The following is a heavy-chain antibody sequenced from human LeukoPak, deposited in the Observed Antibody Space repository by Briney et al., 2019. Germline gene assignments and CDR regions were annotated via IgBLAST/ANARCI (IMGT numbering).Heavy chain of an antibody. CDR1: GGSISRSSYY. Sequence: SQTLSLTCTVSGGSISRSSYYWGWIRQPPGKGLEWIGSTYYSGSTYYNPSLKSRVTISVDTSKNQFSLKLSSVTAADTAVYYCARDCSSTSCQRDYWGQGTLVTVSS. CDR3: ARDCSSTSCQRDY. D-gene: IGHD2-2*01. J-gene: IGHJ4*02. CDR2: TYYSGST. V-gene: IGHV4-39*07.